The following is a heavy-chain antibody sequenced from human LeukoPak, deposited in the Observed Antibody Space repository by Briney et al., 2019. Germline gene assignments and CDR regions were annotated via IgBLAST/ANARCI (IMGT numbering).Heavy chain of an antibody. J-gene: IGHJ5*02. V-gene: IGHV3-23*01. D-gene: IGHD6-13*01. CDR2: ISGSGGST. CDR3: ARGVLAAAGGINWFDP. Sequence: PGGSLRLSCAASGFTFSSYAMSWVRQAPGKGLEWVSAISGSGGSTYYADSVKGRFTISRDNSKNSLYLQMNSLRAEDTAVYYCARGVLAAAGGINWFDPWGQGTLVTVSS. CDR1: GFTFSSYA.